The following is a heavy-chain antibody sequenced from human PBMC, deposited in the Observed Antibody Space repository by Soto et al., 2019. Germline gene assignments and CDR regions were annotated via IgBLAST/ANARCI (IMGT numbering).Heavy chain of an antibody. V-gene: IGHV3-11*01. J-gene: IGHJ3*02. CDR2: ISSSGSGI. CDR1: GFTFSDYY. CDR3: ARAYSDAFDI. D-gene: IGHD2-15*01. Sequence: GGSLRLSCAASGFTFSDYYMTWIRQAPGKGLEWVSYISSSGSGIYYPDSMKGRFTISRDNAKKSLYLQMSSLRAEDAAVYYCARAYSDAFDIWGQGTMVTVSS.